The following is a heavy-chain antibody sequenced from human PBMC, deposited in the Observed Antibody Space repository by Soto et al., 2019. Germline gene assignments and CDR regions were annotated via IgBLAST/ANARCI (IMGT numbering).Heavy chain of an antibody. CDR3: ARARAGYFDYYYGMDI. V-gene: IGHV3-13*01. D-gene: IGHD3-9*01. Sequence: GGSLRLSCAASGFTFSSYDMHWVRQATGKRLEWVSAIGTAGDTYYPGSVKRRFTISRENAKNSLYLQMNSLRAGDTAVYYCARARAGYFDYYYGMDIWGPGTTVTVSS. CDR2: IGTAGDT. CDR1: GFTFSSYD. J-gene: IGHJ6*02.